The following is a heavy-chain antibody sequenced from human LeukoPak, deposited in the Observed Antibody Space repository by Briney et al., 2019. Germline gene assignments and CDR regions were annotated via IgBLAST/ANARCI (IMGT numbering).Heavy chain of an antibody. CDR2: ISVSSSSK. CDR3: ATRCSSTSCYDGWGY. V-gene: IGHV3-21*01. CDR1: GFTFSNYD. Sequence: GGSLRLSCAASGFTFSNYDMNWVRQAPGKGPEWVSSISVSSSSKYYVDSVKGRFTISRDNAKNSLYLQMNSLRAGDTAVYYCATRCSSTSCYDGWGYWGQGTLVTVSS. D-gene: IGHD2-2*01. J-gene: IGHJ4*02.